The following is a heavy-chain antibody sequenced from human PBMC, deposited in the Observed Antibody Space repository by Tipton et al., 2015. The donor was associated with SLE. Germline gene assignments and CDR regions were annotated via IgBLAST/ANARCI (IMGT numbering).Heavy chain of an antibody. Sequence: TLSLTCAVYGGSFSGYYWSWIRQPPGKGLEWIGEINHSGSTNYNPSLKSRVTISVDTSKNQFSLKLSSVTAADTAAYYCAGGPYYDILTGYFDYWGQGTLVAVSS. V-gene: IGHV4-34*01. CDR1: GGSFSGYY. CDR3: AGGPYYDILTGYFDY. D-gene: IGHD3-9*01. J-gene: IGHJ4*02. CDR2: INHSGST.